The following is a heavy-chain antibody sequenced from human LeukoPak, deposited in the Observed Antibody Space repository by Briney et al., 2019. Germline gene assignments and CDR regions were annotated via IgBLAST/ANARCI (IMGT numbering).Heavy chain of an antibody. Sequence: GGSLRLSCAASGFTFSSYGMHWVRQAPGKGLEGVAFIRYDGSNKYYADSVKGRFPISSDNSKNTLYLQMNSLRAEDTAVYYCAKDVQRRAYWELLPYYYYYMDVWGKGTTVTVSS. CDR1: GFTFSSYG. J-gene: IGHJ6*03. V-gene: IGHV3-30*02. D-gene: IGHD1-26*01. CDR2: IRYDGSNK. CDR3: AKDVQRRAYWELLPYYYYYMDV.